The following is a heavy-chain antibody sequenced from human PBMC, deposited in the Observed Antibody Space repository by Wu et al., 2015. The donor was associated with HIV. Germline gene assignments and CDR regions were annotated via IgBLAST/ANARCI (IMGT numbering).Heavy chain of an antibody. V-gene: IGHV1-8*01. J-gene: IGHJ5*02. CDR2: MNPNSGNT. Sequence: QVQLVQSGAEVKKPGASVKVSCKASGYTFTSYDINWVRQATGQGLEWMGWMNPNSGNTGYAQKFQGRVTMTRNTSISTAYMELSSLRSEDTAVYYCARDSGNRDYDILTGYYTGVWFDPWGQGTLVTFSS. CDR3: ARDSGNRDYDILTGYYTGVWFDP. CDR1: GYTFTSYD. D-gene: IGHD3-9*01.